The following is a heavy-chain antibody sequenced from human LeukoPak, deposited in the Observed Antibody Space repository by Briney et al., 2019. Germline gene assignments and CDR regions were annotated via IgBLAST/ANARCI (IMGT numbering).Heavy chain of an antibody. CDR2: IYHSGST. V-gene: IGHV4-30-2*01. D-gene: IGHD4-17*01. Sequence: SQTLSLTCAVSGGSISSGGYSWSWIRQPPGKGLEWIGYIYHSGSTYYNPSLKSRVTISVDRSKNQFSLKLSSVTAADTAVYYCARDRPYGDYAQNWFDPWGQGTLVTVSS. CDR3: ARDRPYGDYAQNWFDP. CDR1: GGSISSGGYS. J-gene: IGHJ5*02.